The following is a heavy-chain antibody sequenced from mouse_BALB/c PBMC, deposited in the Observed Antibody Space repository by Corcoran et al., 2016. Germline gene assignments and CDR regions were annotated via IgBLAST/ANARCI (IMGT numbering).Heavy chain of an antibody. CDR1: GYPFTSYD. V-gene: IGHV1S136*01. CDR3: ASFSY. J-gene: IGHJ2*01. Sequence: EVQLQQSGPELVKPEATVKMSCKASGYPFTSYDMHWVKQKPGQGHEWVGYINPYNDGTKYNEKFKGKATLTSDKSSSTAYMELSSLTSEDSAVYYWASFSYWGQGTTLTVSS. CDR2: INPYNDGT.